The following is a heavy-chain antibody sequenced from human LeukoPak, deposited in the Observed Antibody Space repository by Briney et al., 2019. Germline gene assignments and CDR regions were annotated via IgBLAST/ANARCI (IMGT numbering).Heavy chain of an antibody. D-gene: IGHD5-12*01. CDR2: INHSGST. J-gene: IGHJ4*02. CDR1: GGSFSGYY. CDR3: ARARRVATGKGYYFDY. V-gene: IGHV4-34*01. Sequence: SETLSLTCAVHGGSFSGYYWSWIRQPPGKGLEWIGEINHSGSTNYNPSLKSRVTISVDTSKNQFSLKLSSVTAADTAVYYCARARRVATGKGYYFDYWGQGTLVTVSS.